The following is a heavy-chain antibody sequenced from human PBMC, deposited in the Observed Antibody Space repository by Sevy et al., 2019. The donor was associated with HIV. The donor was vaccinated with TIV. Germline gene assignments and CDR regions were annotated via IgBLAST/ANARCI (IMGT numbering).Heavy chain of an antibody. CDR1: GGSLSGYY. Sequence: SETLSLTCAVYGGSLSGYYWSWIRQPPGKGLEWIGEIMPSGITNYNPPLKSRVSISIDTSKNQFSLKVNSVTAADTAIYYCARGQWEHPFWGQGTQVTVSS. CDR2: IMPSGIT. V-gene: IGHV4-34*01. CDR3: ARGQWEHPF. J-gene: IGHJ4*02. D-gene: IGHD1-26*01.